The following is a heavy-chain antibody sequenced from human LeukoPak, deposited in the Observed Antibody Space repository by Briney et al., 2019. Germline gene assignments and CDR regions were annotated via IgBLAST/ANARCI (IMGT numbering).Heavy chain of an antibody. CDR1: GFTFSSYW. J-gene: IGHJ4*02. D-gene: IGHD1-26*01. V-gene: IGHV3-7*03. Sequence: GGSLRLSCAASGFTFSSYWMNWVRQAPGKGLEWVAGIKQDGSGKYYVDSVKGRFTISRDNAKNSLYLQMHSLRVEDTAVYYCARGIIVAAGVDNWGQGTLVTVSS. CDR2: IKQDGSGK. CDR3: ARGIIVAAGVDN.